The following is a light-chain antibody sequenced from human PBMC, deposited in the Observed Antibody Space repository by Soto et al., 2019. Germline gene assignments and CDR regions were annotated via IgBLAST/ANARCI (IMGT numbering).Light chain of an antibody. V-gene: IGLV2-14*01. CDR3: ISSTVSRSYV. CDR2: SVS. J-gene: IGLJ1*01. CDR1: SSDIGAYNH. Sequence: QSALTQPASVSGSPGQSITISCSGSSSDIGAYNHVAWFQQSPGKTPKLVIYSVSDRPSGVSYRFSGSKSGNTASLTISGLQADDEADYYCISSTVSRSYVFGTGTKLTVL.